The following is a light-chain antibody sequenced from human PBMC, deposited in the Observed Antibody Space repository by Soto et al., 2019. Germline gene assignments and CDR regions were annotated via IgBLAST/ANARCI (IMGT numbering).Light chain of an antibody. CDR1: QSVSGY. V-gene: IGKV3-11*01. CDR2: DVS. Sequence: EVVLTQSPVTLSLAPGERATLSCRASQSVSGYLAWYQQKPGQAPRLLIHDVSNRATGIPARFSGSGSGTDFTLTISSLEPEDFAIYYCQQRNYWQVTFGQGTRLEIK. CDR3: QQRNYWQVT. J-gene: IGKJ5*01.